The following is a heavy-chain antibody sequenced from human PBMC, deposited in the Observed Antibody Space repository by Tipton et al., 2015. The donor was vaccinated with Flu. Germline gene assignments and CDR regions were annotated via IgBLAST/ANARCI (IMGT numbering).Heavy chain of an antibody. Sequence: QVQLVQSGPEVKKPGSSVTVSCKASGGDFGNFAVTWVRQTPGQRLEWMGGISPSGVATQARNFRDRMTISADRSMGTVYMTLTGLTSGDTAVYFCARDRFYSGNEHYFYESIFWGRGTLVAVSS. D-gene: IGHD4-23*01. CDR2: ISPSGVA. V-gene: IGHV1-69*17. CDR1: GGDFGNFA. J-gene: IGHJ1*01. CDR3: ARDRFYSGNEHYFYESIF.